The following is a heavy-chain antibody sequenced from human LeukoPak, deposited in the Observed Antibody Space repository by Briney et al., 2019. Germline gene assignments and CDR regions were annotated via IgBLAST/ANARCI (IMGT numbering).Heavy chain of an antibody. CDR2: IYSSGRT. J-gene: IGHJ5*02. CDR1: GDSINSNNYY. D-gene: IGHD1-26*01. Sequence: SQTLSLTCTVSGDSINSNNYYWSWIRQPAGKGLEWIGGIYSSGRTNYTPSLKSRVTISLETSRTQFSLRLYSVTAADTAIYYCARDLRGTYSPETWFDPWGQGTLVTVSS. CDR3: ARDLRGTYSPETWFDP. V-gene: IGHV4-61*02.